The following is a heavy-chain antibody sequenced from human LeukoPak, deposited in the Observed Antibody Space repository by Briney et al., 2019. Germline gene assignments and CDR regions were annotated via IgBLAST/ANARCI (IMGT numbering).Heavy chain of an antibody. CDR1: GYTFTSYG. D-gene: IGHD3-10*01. J-gene: IGHJ4*02. V-gene: IGHV1-18*01. CDR2: ISAYNGNT. Sequence: ASVKVSCKASGYTFTSYGISWVRQAPGQGLEWMGWISAYNGNTNYAQKLQGRATMTTDTSTSTAYMELRSLRSDDTAVYYCARGIVYYYGSGSYSVDYWGQGTLVTVSS. CDR3: ARGIVYYYGSGSYSVDY.